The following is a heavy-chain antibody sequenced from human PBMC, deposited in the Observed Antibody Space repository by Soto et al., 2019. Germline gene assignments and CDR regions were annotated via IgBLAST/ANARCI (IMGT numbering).Heavy chain of an antibody. Sequence: PGGSLRRSCEASGFSVSDYEMNWVRQTPGEGLGWVAYIGRDGETTFYADSVGGRFVVSRDNAKNSLFLQMDRLTGDDTAVYFCARHTPPAELDYCRQGSLVTVSS. V-gene: IGHV3-48*03. CDR1: GFSVSDYE. J-gene: IGHJ4*02. CDR3: ARHTPPAELDY. D-gene: IGHD2-15*01. CDR2: IGRDGETT.